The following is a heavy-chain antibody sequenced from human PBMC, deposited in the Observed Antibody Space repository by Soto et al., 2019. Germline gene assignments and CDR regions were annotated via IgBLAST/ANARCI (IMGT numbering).Heavy chain of an antibody. CDR3: ARCTSRITIFGVVPTRDAFDI. V-gene: IGHV1-3*01. Sequence: ASVKVSCKASGYTFTSYAMHWVRQAPGQRLEWMGWINAGNGNTKYSQKFKGRVTITRDTSASTAYMELSSLRSEDTAVYYCARCTSRITIFGVVPTRDAFDIWGQGTMVTVSS. CDR1: GYTFTSYA. CDR2: INAGNGNT. J-gene: IGHJ3*02. D-gene: IGHD3-3*01.